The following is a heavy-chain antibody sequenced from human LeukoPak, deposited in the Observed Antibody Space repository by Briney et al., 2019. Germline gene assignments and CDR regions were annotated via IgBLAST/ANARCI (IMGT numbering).Heavy chain of an antibody. V-gene: IGHV3-74*01. D-gene: IGHD3-22*01. J-gene: IGHJ1*01. CDR1: GFTFSTYW. CDR3: ASAPSEIGGYYREDFRR. CDR2: IKSDGGT. Sequence: GRSLRLSYAACGFTFSTYWMHWVRQAPGKGLGWVSRIKSDGGTNYADSVKSRFTISRDNAKKTVSLQMNSLSPEDTGFYYCASAPSEIGGYYREDFRRWGKVLLVAFSS.